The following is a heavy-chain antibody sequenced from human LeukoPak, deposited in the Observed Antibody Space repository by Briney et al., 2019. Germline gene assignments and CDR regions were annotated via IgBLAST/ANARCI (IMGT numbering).Heavy chain of an antibody. Sequence: PGGSLRLSCAASGFTFSSYGMNWVRQAPGKGLEWVSGISGRGVSTYYADSLKGRFTVSRDNSKNTVFLQMNSLRAEDTAVYYCAKTVVVTGNPRAFDIWGQGTMVTVSS. CDR1: GFTFSSYG. CDR3: AKTVVVTGNPRAFDI. D-gene: IGHD2-21*02. J-gene: IGHJ3*02. CDR2: ISGRGVST. V-gene: IGHV3-23*01.